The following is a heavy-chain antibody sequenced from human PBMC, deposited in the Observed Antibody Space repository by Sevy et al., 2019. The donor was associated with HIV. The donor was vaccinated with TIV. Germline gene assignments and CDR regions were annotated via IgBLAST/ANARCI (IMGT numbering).Heavy chain of an antibody. CDR2: ISSRSSYI. V-gene: IGHV3-21*01. J-gene: IGHJ4*02. CDR1: GFTFSDYY. CDR3: ARDGGCSNTSCLLYFDS. D-gene: IGHD2-2*01. Sequence: GGSLRLSCAASGFTFSDYYMNWVRQAPGKGLEWVSSISSRSSYIHYADSVRGRFTISRDNAKNSLYLQMNSLRVDDTAVYFCARDGGCSNTSCLLYFDSWGQGALVTVSS.